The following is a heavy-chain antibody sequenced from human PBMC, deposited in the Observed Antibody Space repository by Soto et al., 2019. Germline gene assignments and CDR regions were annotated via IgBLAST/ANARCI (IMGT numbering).Heavy chain of an antibody. CDR2: TYYRSKWLN. V-gene: IGHV6-1*01. CDR1: GDSVSSNSAI. D-gene: IGHD3-10*01. CDR3: TRGLMGTVFDS. J-gene: IGHJ4*02. Sequence: QVQLQQSGPGLVKPSQTLSLTCAISGDSVSSNSAIWKWIRQSPSGGLEWLGRTYYRSKWLNDYAPAVKSRIIVNPDTSKNQFSLQLNSVTPDDTAVYYCTRGLMGTVFDSWGQGTLVTVSS.